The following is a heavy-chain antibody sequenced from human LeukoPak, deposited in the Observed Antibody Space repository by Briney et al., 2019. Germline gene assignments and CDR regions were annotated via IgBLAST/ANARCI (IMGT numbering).Heavy chain of an antibody. CDR2: IYYSGST. Sequence: SQTLSLTCTVSGGSISSGGYYLTWIRQHPGKALEWIGYIYYSGSTYYNPSLKSQVTMLVDTSKNQFSLKLSSVTAADTAVYFCAVYLWFGELALSDFWGQGTLVIVSS. D-gene: IGHD3-10*01. CDR1: GGSISSGGYY. J-gene: IGHJ4*02. V-gene: IGHV4-31*01. CDR3: AVYLWFGELALSDF.